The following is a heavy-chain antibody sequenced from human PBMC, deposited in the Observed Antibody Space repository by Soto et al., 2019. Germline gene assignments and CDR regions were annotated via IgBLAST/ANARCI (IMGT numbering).Heavy chain of an antibody. Sequence: GGSLRLSCAASEFTFSSYPMSWVRQAPGKGLEWVSAITGSSGFTNYADSVKGRFTISRDNSKNTLFLQMNSLRAEDTAVYYCAKARDTVTAYDAYDMWGQGTMVTVSS. D-gene: IGHD2-21*02. J-gene: IGHJ3*02. CDR3: AKARDTVTAYDAYDM. CDR2: ITGSSGFT. V-gene: IGHV3-23*01. CDR1: EFTFSSYP.